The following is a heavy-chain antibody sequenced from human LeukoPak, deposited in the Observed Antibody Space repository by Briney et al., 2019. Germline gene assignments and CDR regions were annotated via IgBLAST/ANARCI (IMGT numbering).Heavy chain of an antibody. Sequence: ASVKVSCKASGYTFTGYYMHWVRQAPGQGLEWMGWINPNSGGTNYAQKFQGRVTMTRDTSISTAYMELSRLRSDDTAVYYCARDLDVVVPASDYWGQGTLVTVPS. D-gene: IGHD2-2*01. CDR1: GYTFTGYY. V-gene: IGHV1-2*02. J-gene: IGHJ4*02. CDR2: INPNSGGT. CDR3: ARDLDVVVPASDY.